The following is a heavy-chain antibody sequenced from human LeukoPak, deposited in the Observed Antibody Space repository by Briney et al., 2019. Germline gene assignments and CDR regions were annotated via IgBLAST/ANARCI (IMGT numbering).Heavy chain of an antibody. J-gene: IGHJ4*02. D-gene: IGHD6-13*01. Sequence: GSLRLSCAASGFTFSSYAMHWVRQAPGKGLEWVAFIHYDGSNNYYADSVKGRFTISRDNSRNTLYLQMNTLRADDTAVYYCAKDHGSSDWYYFDYWGQGTLVTVSS. V-gene: IGHV3-30*02. CDR3: AKDHGSSDWYYFDY. CDR1: GFTFSSYA. CDR2: IHYDGSNN.